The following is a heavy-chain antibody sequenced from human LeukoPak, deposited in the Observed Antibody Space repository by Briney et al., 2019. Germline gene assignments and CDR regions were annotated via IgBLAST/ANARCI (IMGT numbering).Heavy chain of an antibody. CDR2: IYASGST. V-gene: IGHV4-4*07. CDR3: ARVTDRRYNYFDP. Sequence: PSETLSLTCTVSGGSISSYYWSWIRQPAGKGLEWIGRIYASGSTNYNPSLKSRVTMSVDTSKNQLSLKLTSVTAADTAVYYCARVTDRRYNYFDPWGQGTLVTVSS. D-gene: IGHD2-21*02. J-gene: IGHJ5*02. CDR1: GGSISSYY.